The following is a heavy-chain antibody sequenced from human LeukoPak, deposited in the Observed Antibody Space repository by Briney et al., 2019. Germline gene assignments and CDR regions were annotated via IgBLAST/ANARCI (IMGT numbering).Heavy chain of an antibody. V-gene: IGHV3-66*02. J-gene: IGHJ6*03. CDR2: IYSGGST. CDR3: ARNLDYYYMDV. Sequence: GGSLRLSCAASGLTVSSNYMSWVRQAPGKALEWVSFIYSGGSTYYADSVKSRFTTSRDNSKNTLHLQMNSLRAEDAAVYYCARNLDYYYMDVWGKGTTVTVSS. CDR1: GLTVSSNY.